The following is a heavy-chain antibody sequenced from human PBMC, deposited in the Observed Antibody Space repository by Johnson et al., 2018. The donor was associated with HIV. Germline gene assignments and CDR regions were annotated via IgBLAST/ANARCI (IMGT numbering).Heavy chain of an antibody. D-gene: IGHD1-14*01. V-gene: IGHV3-7*03. Sequence: MLLVESGGGVVQPGKSLRLSCAASGFTFSSYGMHWVRQAPGKGLEWVANIKEDGSEEYYADSVKGRSTISRDNAKNSLYLQMNSLRVEDTAFYYCAKDLPDPPFDIWGQGTMVTVPS. CDR2: IKEDGSEE. J-gene: IGHJ3*02. CDR1: GFTFSSYG. CDR3: AKDLPDPPFDI.